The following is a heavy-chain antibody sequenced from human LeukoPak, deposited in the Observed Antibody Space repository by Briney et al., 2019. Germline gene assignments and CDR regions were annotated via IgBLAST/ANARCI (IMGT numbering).Heavy chain of an antibody. CDR3: VRGAYSSSWLNFDC. CDR1: GFIFSSYA. V-gene: IGHV3-30*04. D-gene: IGHD6-13*01. Sequence: GGSLRLSCAASGFIFSSYAMHWVRQAPGKGLEWVALIPYDGSNKYYADSVKGRFTVSRDNSKNTLYLQMNSLRAEDTAVYYCVRGAYSSSWLNFDCWGQGTLVTVSS. J-gene: IGHJ4*02. CDR2: IPYDGSNK.